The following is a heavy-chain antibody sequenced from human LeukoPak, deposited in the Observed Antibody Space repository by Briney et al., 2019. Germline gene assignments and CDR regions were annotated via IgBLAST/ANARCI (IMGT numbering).Heavy chain of an antibody. CDR3: ARKSSPVTIPFDH. CDR1: GFTFSSYA. D-gene: IGHD4-11*01. CDR2: ISGSSDSI. Sequence: GGSLRLSCAASGFTFSSYAMSWVRQAPGKGLEWVSYISGSSDSIYYADSVKGRFTISRDNAKSSLYLQMNSLRAEDTAMYFCARKSSPVTIPFDHWGQGTLVTVSS. V-gene: IGHV3-48*01. J-gene: IGHJ4*02.